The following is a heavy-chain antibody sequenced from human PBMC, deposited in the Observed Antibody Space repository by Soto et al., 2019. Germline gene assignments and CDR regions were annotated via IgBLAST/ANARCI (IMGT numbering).Heavy chain of an antibody. D-gene: IGHD5-18*01. CDR1: GFTFSTYG. CDR2: IWYDGSNK. J-gene: IGHJ4*02. V-gene: IGHV3-33*01. Sequence: QVQLVESGGGVVQPGRSLRLSCAASGFTFSTYGMHWVRQAPGKGLESVAVIWYDGSNKYYADSVKGRFTISRDNSKNTLFLQMNSLRAEETAIYYCERESYGCHDYWGQGTLVTVAS. CDR3: ERESYGCHDY.